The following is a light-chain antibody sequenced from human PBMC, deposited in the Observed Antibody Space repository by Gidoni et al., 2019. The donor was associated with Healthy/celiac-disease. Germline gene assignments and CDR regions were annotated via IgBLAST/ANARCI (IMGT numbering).Light chain of an antibody. V-gene: IGLV1-44*01. Sequence: QSVLTQPPSASGTPGQRVTISCSGSSSNIGSNTVNWYQQLPGTAPKLLIYSNNQRPSGVPDRFSGSKSGTSASLAISGLQSEDEADYYCAAWDDSLNGPGIRFGGGTKLTVL. CDR3: AAWDDSLNGPGIR. J-gene: IGLJ2*01. CDR1: SSNIGSNT. CDR2: SNN.